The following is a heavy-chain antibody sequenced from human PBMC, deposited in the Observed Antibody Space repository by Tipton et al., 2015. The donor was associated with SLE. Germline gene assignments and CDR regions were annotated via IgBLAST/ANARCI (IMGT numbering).Heavy chain of an antibody. J-gene: IGHJ4*02. CDR1: GFTVSSNY. D-gene: IGHD4-17*01. CDR2: IYSGGST. CDR3: ARADHPSYGDAGYYFDY. Sequence: GSLRLSCAASGFTVSSNYMSWVRQAPGKGLEWVSVIYSGGSTYYADSVKDRFTISRHNSKNTLYLQMNSLRAEDTAVYYCARADHPSYGDAGYYFDYWGQGTLVTVSS. V-gene: IGHV3-53*04.